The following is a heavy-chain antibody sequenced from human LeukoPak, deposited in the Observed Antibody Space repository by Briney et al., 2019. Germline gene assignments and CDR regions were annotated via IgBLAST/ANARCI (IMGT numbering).Heavy chain of an antibody. CDR2: IYPGDSET. CDR1: GYIFSNYF. D-gene: IGHD6-13*01. J-gene: IGHJ3*02. Sequence: GESLKISCETSGYIFSNYFIGWVRQVPGQGPEWMGIIYPGDSETRYTPSFQGHVTISADKSISTAYLHWSSLKASDTAMYFCARPRAAAAGRPYGFDIWGQGTMVTVSS. CDR3: ARPRAAAAGRPYGFDI. V-gene: IGHV5-51*01.